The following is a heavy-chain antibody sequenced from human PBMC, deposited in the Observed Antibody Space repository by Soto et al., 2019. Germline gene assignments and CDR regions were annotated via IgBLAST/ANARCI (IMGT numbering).Heavy chain of an antibody. D-gene: IGHD6-19*01. J-gene: IGHJ4*02. CDR2: LSGGGSTT. CDR3: AKGVYSSRAASDF. V-gene: IGHV3-23*01. CDR1: GFTLSSYA. Sequence: PGGSLRLSCATSGFTLSSYAMSWVRQTPGKGLEWVSGLSGGGSTTYYADSAKGRFTISRDNSKNTLYLQMNSLRAEDTATYYCAKGVYSSRAASDFWGQGTLVTVSS.